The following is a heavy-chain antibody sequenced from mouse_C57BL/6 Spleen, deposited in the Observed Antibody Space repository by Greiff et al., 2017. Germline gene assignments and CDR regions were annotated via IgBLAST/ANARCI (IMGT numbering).Heavy chain of an antibody. Sequence: EVKLMESGEGLVKPGGSLKLSCAASGFTFSSYAMSWVRQTPEKRLEWVAYISSGGDYLYYADTVKGRFTISRDNARNTLYLQMSSLKSEDTAMYYCTRDRNWGAWFAYWGQGTLVTVSA. V-gene: IGHV5-9-1*02. D-gene: IGHD4-1*01. CDR3: TRDRNWGAWFAY. CDR1: GFTFSSYA. CDR2: ISSGGDYL. J-gene: IGHJ3*01.